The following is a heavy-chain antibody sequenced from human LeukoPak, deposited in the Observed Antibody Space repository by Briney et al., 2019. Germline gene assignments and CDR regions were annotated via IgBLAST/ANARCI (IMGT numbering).Heavy chain of an antibody. Sequence: PGRYLRLSCGVSEFTFDDYVIHWVRKGPGKGLEWVAAMSWTSGSIAYADSVKGRFNIFRDNAQSSLYLQMNSLRAEDTAFYYCARSSGSYDGYYGVEVWGQGTTVIVSS. CDR2: MSWTSGSI. J-gene: IGHJ6*02. CDR1: EFTFDDYV. CDR3: ARSSGSYDGYYGVEV. D-gene: IGHD6-19*01. V-gene: IGHV3-9*01.